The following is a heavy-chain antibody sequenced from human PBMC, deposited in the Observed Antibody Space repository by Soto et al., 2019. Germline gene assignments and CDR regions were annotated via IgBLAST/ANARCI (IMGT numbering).Heavy chain of an antibody. D-gene: IGHD3-16*01. CDR1: GYTFTSYD. CDR2: MNPNSANT. CDR3: AGEGVWGMDV. V-gene: IGHV1-8*01. J-gene: IGHJ6*01. Sequence: QVQLVQSGAEVKKPGASVKVSCKASGYTFTSYDINWVRQATGQGLEGMGWMNPNSANTGYAQKFQGRVTMCRNPPLITAYVELGSVRSEDTAVDYGAGEGVWGMDVWGQGTTVTVSS.